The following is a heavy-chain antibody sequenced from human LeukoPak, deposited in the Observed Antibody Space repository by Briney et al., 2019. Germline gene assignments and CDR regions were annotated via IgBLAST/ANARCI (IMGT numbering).Heavy chain of an antibody. J-gene: IGHJ4*02. CDR1: AHTLTAFW. Sequence: GESLKISCKGSAHTLTAFWLGWVRQMPGKGLEWMGIIYPGDSDTRYNPAFQGQVTISADRSTKTAYLQWNSLKASDTAMYYCASTSSSWFLGIHWGQGTLVTVSS. CDR2: IYPGDSDT. D-gene: IGHD6-13*01. V-gene: IGHV5-51*01. CDR3: ASTSSSWFLGIH.